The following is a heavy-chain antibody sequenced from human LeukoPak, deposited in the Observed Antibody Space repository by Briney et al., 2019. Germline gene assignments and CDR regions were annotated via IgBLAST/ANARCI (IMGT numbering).Heavy chain of an antibody. CDR2: ISAYNGNT. CDR3: ARAGTTSSSTPDY. V-gene: IGHV1-18*01. CDR1: GYTFSTYG. Sequence: ASVKVSCKASGYTFSTYGVTWVRQAPGQGLEWLGWISAYNGNTNFAQKFQDRVTMTTDTSTSTAYMELRSLRSDDTAVHYCARAGTTSSSTPDYWGQGTLVTVSS. J-gene: IGHJ4*02. D-gene: IGHD6-6*01.